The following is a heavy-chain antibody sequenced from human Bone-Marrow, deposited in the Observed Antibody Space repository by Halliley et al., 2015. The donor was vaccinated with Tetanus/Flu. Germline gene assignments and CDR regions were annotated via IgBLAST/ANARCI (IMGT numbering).Heavy chain of an antibody. CDR3: ARLSGNVPSPSLEDASSGA. CDR1: GGSFSSRNW. D-gene: IGHD3-10*01. V-gene: IGHV4-4*02. J-gene: IGHJ5*02. Sequence: TLSLTCAVSGGSFSSRNWWSWVRQPPGKGLEWIGEVSHSGTSNFNPSLRSRVRRSLDKSKNQLSLSLSSVSAADTAVYYCARLSGNVPSPSLEDASSGAWGQGSLVIVPP. CDR2: VSHSGTS.